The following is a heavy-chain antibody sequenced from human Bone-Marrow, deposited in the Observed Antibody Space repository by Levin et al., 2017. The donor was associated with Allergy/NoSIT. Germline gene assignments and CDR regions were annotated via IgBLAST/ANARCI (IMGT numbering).Heavy chain of an antibody. CDR2: MYHSGNT. Sequence: ESLKISCTVSGDSISGSTYYWGWIRQPPGKGLEWIGTMYHSGNTYYNPSLKSRVTLSVDTSKNQFSLRLSSVTAADTAVYYCARQKSYSLDSWGQGTLVTVSS. CDR1: GDSISGSTYY. D-gene: IGHD5-12*01. J-gene: IGHJ4*02. V-gene: IGHV4-39*01. CDR3: ARQKSYSLDS.